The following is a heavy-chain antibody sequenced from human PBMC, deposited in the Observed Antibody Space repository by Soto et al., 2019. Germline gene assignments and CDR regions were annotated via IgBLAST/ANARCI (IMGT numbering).Heavy chain of an antibody. CDR1: GFTFRSYA. V-gene: IGHV3-23*01. J-gene: IGHJ6*03. CDR2: ISGSGGST. Sequence: GGSLRLSCAASGFTFRSYAMSWVRQAPGKGLEWVSAISGSGGSTYYADSVKGRFTISRDNSKNTLYLQMNSLRAEDTAVYYCAKSGTTVPSYYYYMDVWGKGTTVTVSS. D-gene: IGHD1-7*01. CDR3: AKSGTTVPSYYYYMDV.